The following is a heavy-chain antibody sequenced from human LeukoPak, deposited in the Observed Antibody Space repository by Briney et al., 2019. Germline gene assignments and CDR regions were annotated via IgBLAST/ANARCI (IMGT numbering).Heavy chain of an antibody. CDR1: GFTFSSYG. CDR2: IWYDGSNK. CDR3: ARDSGAGWELPKYYFDY. J-gene: IGHJ4*02. V-gene: IGHV3-33*01. Sequence: GRSLRLSCAASGFTFSSYGMHWVRQAPGKGLEWVAVIWYDGSNKYYADSVKGRFTISRDNSKNTLYLQMNSLRAEDTAVYYCARDSGAGWELPKYYFDYWGQGTLVTVSS. D-gene: IGHD1-26*01.